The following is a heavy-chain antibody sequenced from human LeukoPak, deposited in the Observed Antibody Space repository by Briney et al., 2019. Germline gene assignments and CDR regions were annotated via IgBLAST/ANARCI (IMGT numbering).Heavy chain of an antibody. CDR1: GFNFNTYW. Sequence: AGGSLRLSCAASGFNFNTYWMTWVRQAPGKGLEWVSYISSGGTSIYYADSVRGRFTISRDNAENSLYLQMTSLRVDDTAVYYCARTWGAADSWGQGALVTVSS. CDR2: ISSGGTSI. J-gene: IGHJ4*02. CDR3: ARTWGAADS. V-gene: IGHV3-48*04. D-gene: IGHD3-16*01.